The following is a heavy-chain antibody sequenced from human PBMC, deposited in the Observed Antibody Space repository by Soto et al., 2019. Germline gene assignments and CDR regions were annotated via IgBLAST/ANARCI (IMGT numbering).Heavy chain of an antibody. CDR1: GFTYGHFG. D-gene: IGHD3-10*01. Sequence: QVQLVESGGGVVQPGRSLRLSCATSGFTYGHFGMHWARQAPGKGLEWVAVVWHDGSRKLYADSVKGRFTISRDDSKKTLDLQMNSLRVEDTAVYCCARDAYGTAGQGGAFDIWGQGTVVIVSS. J-gene: IGHJ3*02. V-gene: IGHV3-33*01. CDR3: ARDAYGTAGQGGAFDI. CDR2: VWHDGSRK.